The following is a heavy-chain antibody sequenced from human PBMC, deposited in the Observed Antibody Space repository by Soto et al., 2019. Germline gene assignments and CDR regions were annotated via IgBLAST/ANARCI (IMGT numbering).Heavy chain of an antibody. D-gene: IGHD3-10*01. Sequence: QVQLVQSGAEVKKPGSSVKVSCKASGGTFSSYTISWVRQAPGQGLEWMGRIIPILGIANYAQKFQGRVTITADKSTSTAYMELSSLRSEDTAVYYCARGLGDYYGSGSTYYYYYYMDVWGKGTTVTVSS. CDR1: GGTFSSYT. V-gene: IGHV1-69*02. CDR2: IIPILGIA. J-gene: IGHJ6*03. CDR3: ARGLGDYYGSGSTYYYYYYMDV.